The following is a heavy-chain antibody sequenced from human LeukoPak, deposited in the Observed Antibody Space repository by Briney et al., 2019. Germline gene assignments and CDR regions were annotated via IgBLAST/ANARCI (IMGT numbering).Heavy chain of an antibody. CDR2: TSSSSSYI. V-gene: IGHV3-21*01. D-gene: IGHD3-10*02. Sequence: GGSLRLSCAASGFTFSSYEMNWVRQAPGKGLEWVSSTSSSSSYIYYADSVKGRFTISRDNAKKSLYLQMNSLRAEDTAVYYCAELGITMIGGVWGKGTTVTISS. CDR3: AELGITMIGGV. CDR1: GFTFSSYE. J-gene: IGHJ6*04.